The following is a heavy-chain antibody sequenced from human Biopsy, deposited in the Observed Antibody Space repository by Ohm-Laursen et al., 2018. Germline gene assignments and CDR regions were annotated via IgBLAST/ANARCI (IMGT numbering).Heavy chain of an antibody. J-gene: IGHJ6*02. Sequence: GTLSLICTVSGGSISSDYWSWIRQTPGKGLEWIGYIYYSGSTNYNPSLKSRVTISVDTSKNQFSLRPNSVTAADTAVYYCARATNSTGWPYYYFYGMDVWGQGTTVTVSS. CDR3: ARATNSTGWPYYYFYGMDV. CDR1: GGSISSDY. V-gene: IGHV4-59*01. D-gene: IGHD2/OR15-2a*01. CDR2: IYYSGST.